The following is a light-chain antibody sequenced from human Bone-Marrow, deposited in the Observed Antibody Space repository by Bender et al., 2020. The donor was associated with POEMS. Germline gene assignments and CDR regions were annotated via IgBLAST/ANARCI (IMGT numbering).Light chain of an antibody. V-gene: IGLV2-14*01. CDR3: TSFAGTDDYVV. Sequence: QSALTQPRSVSGSPGQSITISCTGSRSDVGGYNYVSWYQQYPGKAPKLMIYEGSHRPSGVSDRFSGSKSGNTASLTISGLQAEDEATYYCTSFAGTDDYVVFGGGTKLTVL. CDR1: RSDVGGYNY. J-gene: IGLJ2*01. CDR2: EGS.